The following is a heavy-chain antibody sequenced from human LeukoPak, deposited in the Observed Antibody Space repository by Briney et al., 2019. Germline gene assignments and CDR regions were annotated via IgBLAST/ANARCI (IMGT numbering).Heavy chain of an antibody. J-gene: IGHJ4*02. CDR2: ISGSGGST. Sequence: GASLRLSCAASGFTFSSYAMSWVRQAPGKGLEWVSAISGSGGSTYYADSVKGRFTISRDNSKNTLYLQMNSLRAEDTAVYYCAKALAVTMIVVVITPFDYWGQGTLVTVSS. CDR3: AKALAVTMIVVVITPFDY. D-gene: IGHD3-22*01. V-gene: IGHV3-23*01. CDR1: GFTFSSYA.